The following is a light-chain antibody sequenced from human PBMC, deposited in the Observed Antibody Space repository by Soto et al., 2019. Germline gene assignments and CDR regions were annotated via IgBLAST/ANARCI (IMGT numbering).Light chain of an antibody. CDR2: AAC. V-gene: IGKV1-39*01. CDR3: QQSYSTPQT. Sequence: DLQMTQSPSSLSASVGDRVTITCRASQSISSYLNWYQQKPGKAPKLLIYAACSLQSVVPSMYSGSVSGTDFTLTISSLQPEDFATYYCQQSYSTPQTFGPGTKVDIK. CDR1: QSISSY. J-gene: IGKJ3*01.